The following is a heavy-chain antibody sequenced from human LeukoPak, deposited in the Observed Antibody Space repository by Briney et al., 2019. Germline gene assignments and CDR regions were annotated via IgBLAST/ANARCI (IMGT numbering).Heavy chain of an antibody. J-gene: IGHJ4*02. CDR1: VXTFSSFA. V-gene: IGHV3-64D*09. Sequence: GGPLRLSCSASVXTFSSFAVHWLRQAPGKGLEYVLGNSNNGDSIYYADLVKGRFTMYRDNSKLTLYLQMRSLRAEDTAVYYCMNDWYRSFDYWGQGTLVTVSS. CDR2: NSNNGDSI. CDR3: MNDWYRSFDY. D-gene: IGHD6-13*01.